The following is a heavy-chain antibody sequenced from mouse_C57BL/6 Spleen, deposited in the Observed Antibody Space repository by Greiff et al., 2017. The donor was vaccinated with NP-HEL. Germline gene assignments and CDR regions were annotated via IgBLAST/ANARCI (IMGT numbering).Heavy chain of an antibody. CDR2: IHPNSGST. CDR3: ARSVSDGSSDGGAMDY. V-gene: IGHV1-64*01. CDR1: GYTFTSYW. D-gene: IGHD1-1*01. Sequence: VQLQQPGAELVKPGASVKLSCKASGYTFTSYWMHWVKQRPGQGLEWIGMIHPNSGSTNYNEKFKSKATLTVDKSSSTAYMQLSSLTSEDSAVYYCARSVSDGSSDGGAMDYWGQGTSVTVSS. J-gene: IGHJ4*01.